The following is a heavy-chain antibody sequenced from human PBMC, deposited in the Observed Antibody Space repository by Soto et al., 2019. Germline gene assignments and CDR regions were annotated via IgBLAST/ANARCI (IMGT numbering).Heavy chain of an antibody. V-gene: IGHV4-61*01. J-gene: IGHJ6*02. D-gene: IGHD4-17*01. CDR2: IYANKFGANT. Sequence: QVQLQESGPGLVKPSETLSLTCTVSGDSVRSRQYYWSWIRQAPGKGLQWVSIIYANKFGANTYYKASVRGRCTISRANSKNMLYLQMNSLRADDTAVYYCAKGLYGEHSFYFYALDVWGQGTPVTVSS. CDR3: AKGLYGEHSFYFYALDV. CDR1: GDSVRSRQYY.